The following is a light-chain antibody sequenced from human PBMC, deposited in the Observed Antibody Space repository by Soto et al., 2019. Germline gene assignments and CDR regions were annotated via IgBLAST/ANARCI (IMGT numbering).Light chain of an antibody. Sequence: DIVMTQSPLSLPVTPGEPASISCRSSQSLLHTNGTNYLHWYVQRPGLSPQLLIYLGFNRASGVPDRLTGSGSATDFTLKISRVEAEDVGVYYCMQALQTPTTFGQGTKVEI. CDR2: LGF. J-gene: IGKJ1*01. V-gene: IGKV2-28*01. CDR3: MQALQTPTT. CDR1: QSLLHTNGTNY.